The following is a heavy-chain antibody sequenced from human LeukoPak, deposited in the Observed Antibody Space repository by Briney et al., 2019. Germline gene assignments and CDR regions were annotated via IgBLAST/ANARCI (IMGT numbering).Heavy chain of an antibody. CDR1: GFTVSSNY. D-gene: IGHD5-18*01. CDR3: ARTGYSYGPSYFGY. Sequence: GGSLRLSCAASGFTVSSNYMSWVRQAPGKGLEWVPVIYSGGSTYYADSVKGRLTISRDNSKNTLYLQMNSLRAEDTAVYYCARTGYSYGPSYFGYWGQGTLVTVSS. CDR2: IYSGGST. J-gene: IGHJ4*02. V-gene: IGHV3-66*01.